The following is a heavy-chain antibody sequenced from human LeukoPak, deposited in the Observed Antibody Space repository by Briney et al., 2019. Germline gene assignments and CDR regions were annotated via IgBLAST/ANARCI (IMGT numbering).Heavy chain of an antibody. CDR1: GYSFIDYY. Sequence: ASVKVSCKTSGYSFIDYYMHWVRQAPGQGLEWMGWINPNSGGTNYAQKFQGRVTMTRDTSISTAYMELSRLRSDDTAVYYCARVVVDRSYYMDVWGKGTTVTVSS. CDR3: ARVVVDRSYYMDV. V-gene: IGHV1-2*02. D-gene: IGHD2-21*01. J-gene: IGHJ6*03. CDR2: INPNSGGT.